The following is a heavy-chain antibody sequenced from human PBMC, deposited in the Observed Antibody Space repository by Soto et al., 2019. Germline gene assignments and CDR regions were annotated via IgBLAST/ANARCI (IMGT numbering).Heavy chain of an antibody. CDR3: ARERESIAARAYYYGMDV. Sequence: QVQLVQSGAEVKKPGASVKVSCKASGYTFTSYYMHWVRQAPGQGLEWMGIINPSGGSTSYAQKCQGRVTMTRDTSTSTVYMELSSLRSEDTAVYYCARERESIAARAYYYGMDVWGQGTTVTVSS. CDR1: GYTFTSYY. CDR2: INPSGGST. J-gene: IGHJ6*02. D-gene: IGHD6-6*01. V-gene: IGHV1-46*01.